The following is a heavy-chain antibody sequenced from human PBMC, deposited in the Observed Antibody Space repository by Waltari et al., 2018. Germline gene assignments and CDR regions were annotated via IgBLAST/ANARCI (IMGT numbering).Heavy chain of an antibody. CDR2: VNPSSGGT. J-gene: IGHJ4*02. CDR1: GYTFTGYY. D-gene: IGHD6-19*01. Sequence: QVQLVQSGAEVKKPGASVKVSCKASGYTFTGYYIHWVRQAPGQGLEWMGGVNPSSGGTNYAQKVQGRVNMTRETSISTAYMDLSRLRSDDTAVYYCARVGAVADPDDIYYFDYWGQGTLVIVSS. CDR3: ARVGAVADPDDIYYFDY. V-gene: IGHV1-2*02.